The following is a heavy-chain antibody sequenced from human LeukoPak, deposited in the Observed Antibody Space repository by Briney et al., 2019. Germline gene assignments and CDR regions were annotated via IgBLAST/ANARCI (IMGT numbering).Heavy chain of an antibody. Sequence: GGSLRLSCAASGFTFSSYSMNWVRQAPGKGLEWVSSISSSSSYIYYADSVKGRFTISRDNAKNSLYMQMNSLRAEDTAVYYCARSTVTTPLDDYWGQGTLVTVSS. D-gene: IGHD4-17*01. CDR1: GFTFSSYS. CDR2: ISSSSSYI. V-gene: IGHV3-21*01. J-gene: IGHJ4*02. CDR3: ARSTVTTPLDDY.